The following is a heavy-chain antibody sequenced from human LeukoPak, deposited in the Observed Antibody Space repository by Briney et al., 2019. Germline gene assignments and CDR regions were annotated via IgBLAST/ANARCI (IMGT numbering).Heavy chain of an antibody. CDR3: ARRFGDCRGGSCPYYEY. Sequence: SETLSLTCGVSGGSLIDYYWSWVRQPPGKGLEWNGEINYDGGTYYNPSPASRVTTSIDRSNNQFSLNLFSATAADTAVYYCARRFGDCRGGSCPYYEYWGQGILVTVSS. V-gene: IGHV4-34*01. J-gene: IGHJ4*02. D-gene: IGHD2-15*01. CDR2: INYDGGT. CDR1: GGSLIDYY.